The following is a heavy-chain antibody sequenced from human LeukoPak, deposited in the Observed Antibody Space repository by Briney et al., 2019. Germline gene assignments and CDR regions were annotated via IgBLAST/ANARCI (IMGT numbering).Heavy chain of an antibody. CDR1: GGSISNYY. V-gene: IGHV4-59*01. CDR2: ISYSGST. CDR3: ARDGSPNWFDP. Sequence: SETLSLTCSVSGGSISNYYWSWIRQPPGKGLEWIGRISYSGSTNYSPSLKSRVTISVDTTKNHFSLNLSSVTAADTAVYYCARDGSPNWFDPWGQGTLVTVSS. D-gene: IGHD1-26*01. J-gene: IGHJ5*02.